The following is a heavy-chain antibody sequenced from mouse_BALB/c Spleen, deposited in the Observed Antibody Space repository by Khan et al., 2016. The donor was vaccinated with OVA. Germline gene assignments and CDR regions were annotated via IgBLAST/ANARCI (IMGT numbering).Heavy chain of an antibody. D-gene: IGHD1-1*01. CDR2: INPSSGYT. J-gene: IGHJ2*01. Sequence: QIQLVQSGAELAKPGASVKMSCKASGYTFSTYCIHWVKQRPGQGLEWIGYINPSSGYTYYNQRFNDKATLTADKSSSTAYMQLSSLTSEDSAVYYYGRSRVDNWGQGTTLTVSS. CDR3: GRSRVDN. CDR1: GYTFSTYC. V-gene: IGHV1-7*01.